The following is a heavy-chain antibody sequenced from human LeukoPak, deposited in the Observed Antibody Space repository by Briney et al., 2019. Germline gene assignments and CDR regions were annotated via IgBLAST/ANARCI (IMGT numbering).Heavy chain of an antibody. Sequence: PGGSLRLSCAASGFTFSNYWMSWVRQAPGKGLEWVANIKEDGSEKYYVDSVKGRFTISRDNAKNSLYLQMNSLRAEDTPVYYCARARTAMVIRKAFDIWGQGTMVTVSS. D-gene: IGHD5-18*01. CDR1: GFTFSNYW. V-gene: IGHV3-7*01. CDR3: ARARTAMVIRKAFDI. CDR2: IKEDGSEK. J-gene: IGHJ3*02.